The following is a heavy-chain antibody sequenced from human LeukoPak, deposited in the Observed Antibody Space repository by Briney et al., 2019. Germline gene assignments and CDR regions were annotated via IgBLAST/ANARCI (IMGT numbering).Heavy chain of an antibody. J-gene: IGHJ3*02. CDR2: IYPGDSDT. CDR3: ARRGVVVVPAAIHPNDASDI. V-gene: IGHV5-51*01. Sequence: GESLKISCKGSGYSFTSYWIGWVRQMPGKGLEWMGIIYPGDSDTRYSPSFQGQVTISADKSISTAYLQWSSLKASDTAMYYCARRGVVVVPAAIHPNDASDIWGQGTMVTVSS. CDR1: GYSFTSYW. D-gene: IGHD2-2*02.